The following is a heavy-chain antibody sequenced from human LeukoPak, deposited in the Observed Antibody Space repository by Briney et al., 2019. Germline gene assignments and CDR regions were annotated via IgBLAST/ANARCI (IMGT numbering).Heavy chain of an antibody. J-gene: IGHJ4*02. V-gene: IGHV4-31*03. D-gene: IGHD4-23*01. Sequence: SETLSLTCTVSGGSISSGGYYWSWIRQHPGKGLEWIGYIYYSGSTYYNPSLKSRVTISVDTSKNQFSLKLSSVTAADTAVYYCARDGFYGGNIFDYWGQGTLVTVSS. CDR3: ARDGFYGGNIFDY. CDR1: GGSISSGGYY. CDR2: IYYSGST.